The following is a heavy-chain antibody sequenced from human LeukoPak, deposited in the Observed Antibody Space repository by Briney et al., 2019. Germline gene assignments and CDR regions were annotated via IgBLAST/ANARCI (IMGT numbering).Heavy chain of an antibody. CDR1: GFTFSTYG. CDR3: ANLARSTNRAVDI. J-gene: IGHJ3*02. Sequence: GGSLRLSCAASGFTFSTYGMHWVRQAPGKGLEWVSFIRYDAYHKFYADSVKGRFTISRDNSKNTLYLQMNSLRAEDTAVYYCANLARSTNRAVDIWGQGTMVTVSS. CDR2: IRYDAYHK. V-gene: IGHV3-30*02. D-gene: IGHD2-21*01.